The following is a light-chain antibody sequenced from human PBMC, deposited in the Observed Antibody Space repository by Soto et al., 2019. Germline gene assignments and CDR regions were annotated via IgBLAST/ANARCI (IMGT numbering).Light chain of an antibody. Sequence: EIVLTQSPATLSLSPGERATLSCRASQSVGIYLAWYQQKPGQPPRLLIYDASNRATGIPARFSGTGSGTEFGLTISSLEPEDSAVYYCQQYGSSPLISFGQGTRLEIK. CDR2: DAS. J-gene: IGKJ5*01. V-gene: IGKV3-11*01. CDR3: QQYGSSPLIS. CDR1: QSVGIY.